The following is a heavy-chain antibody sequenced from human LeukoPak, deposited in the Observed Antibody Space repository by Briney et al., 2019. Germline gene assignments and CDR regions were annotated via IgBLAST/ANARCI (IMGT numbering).Heavy chain of an antibody. CDR1: GFTFSSYA. J-gene: IGHJ4*02. D-gene: IGHD3-3*01. V-gene: IGHV3-23*01. CDR3: AEDEAYYDFSSGFIGGFDY. CDR2: ISGSGGST. Sequence: TGGSLRLSCAASGFTFSSYAMSWVRQAPGKGREWVSAISGSGGSTYYADSVKGRFTISRDNPNNTLYLHMNSLRAEDTAVYYCAEDEAYYDFSSGFIGGFDYCGQGTLVTVSS.